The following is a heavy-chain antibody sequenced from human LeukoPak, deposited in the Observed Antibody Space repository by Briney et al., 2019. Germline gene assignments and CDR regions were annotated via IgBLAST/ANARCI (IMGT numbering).Heavy chain of an antibody. CDR2: IYTSGST. J-gene: IGHJ4*02. CDR3: AREDSSGYYYGRLDY. CDR1: GGSISRGSYY. V-gene: IGHV4-61*02. Sequence: PSETLSLTCAVYGGSISRGSYYWSWIRQPAGKGLEWIGRIYTSGSTNYNPSLKSRVTISVDTSKNQFSLKLSSVTAADTAVYYCAREDSSGYYYGRLDYWGQGTLVTVSS. D-gene: IGHD3-22*01.